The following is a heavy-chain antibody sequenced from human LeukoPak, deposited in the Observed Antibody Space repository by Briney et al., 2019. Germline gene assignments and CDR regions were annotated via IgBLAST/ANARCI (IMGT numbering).Heavy chain of an antibody. CDR3: AKKATVITPGNYFDY. J-gene: IGHJ4*02. V-gene: IGHV3-23*01. Sequence: GGSLRLSCAASGFTFSSYAMTWVRQGPGKGLEWVSTIDTRGATFYADSVKGRFTISRDNSKNNLYLQMNSLRDEDTALYYCAKKATVITPGNYFDYWGQGTLVPASS. CDR1: GFTFSSYA. D-gene: IGHD4-23*01. CDR2: IDTRGAT.